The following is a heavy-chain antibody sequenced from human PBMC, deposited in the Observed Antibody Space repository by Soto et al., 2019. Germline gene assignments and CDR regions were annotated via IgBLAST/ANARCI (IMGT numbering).Heavy chain of an antibody. CDR2: ISSSSNYI. CDR3: ARDGTAYYFYMDV. Sequence: GGSLRLSCAASGFNLSSYAINWVRKAPGKGLEWVSSISSSSNYIYYADSVRGRFTISRDNAENSVSLEMNSLRAEDTAVYYCARDGTAYYFYMDVWGKGTTVTVSS. J-gene: IGHJ6*03. V-gene: IGHV3-21*01. CDR1: GFNLSSYA.